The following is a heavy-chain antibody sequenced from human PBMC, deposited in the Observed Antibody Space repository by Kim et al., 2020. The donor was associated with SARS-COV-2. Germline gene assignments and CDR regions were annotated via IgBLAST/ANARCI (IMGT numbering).Heavy chain of an antibody. CDR3: ARSHYDSSGWARYAFDI. J-gene: IGHJ3*02. CDR2: ISAYNGNT. V-gene: IGHV1-18*01. Sequence: ASVKVSCKASGYTFTSYGISWVRQAPGQGLEWMGWISAYNGNTNYAQKLQGRVTMTTDTSTSTAYMELRSLRSDDTAVYYCARSHYDSSGWARYAFDIWGQGTMVTVSS. D-gene: IGHD3-22*01. CDR1: GYTFTSYG.